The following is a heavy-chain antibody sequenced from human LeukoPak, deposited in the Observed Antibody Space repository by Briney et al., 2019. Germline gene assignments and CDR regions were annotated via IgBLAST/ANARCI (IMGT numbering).Heavy chain of an antibody. D-gene: IGHD1-7*01. CDR1: GYTFTGYY. J-gene: IGHJ4*02. Sequence: ASVKVSCKASGYTFTGYYMHWVRQAPGQGLEWMGLINPPGGDTRYTQKFQGRVTMTRDMSTSTVYMELSSLRSDDSAVYYCARGANWNYDYWGQGTLVTVSS. CDR2: INPPGGDT. V-gene: IGHV1-46*01. CDR3: ARGANWNYDY.